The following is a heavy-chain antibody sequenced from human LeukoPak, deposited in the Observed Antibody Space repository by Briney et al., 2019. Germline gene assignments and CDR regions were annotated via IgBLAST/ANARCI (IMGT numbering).Heavy chain of an antibody. V-gene: IGHV3-7*05. CDR3: VRDTGSGWDFDY. D-gene: IGHD6-19*01. CDR1: GFTFSTYW. J-gene: IGHJ4*02. CDR2: IKQDGSEK. Sequence: GGSLRLSCVASGFTFSTYWMSWVRQAPGKGLEWVASIKQDGSEKYYVDSVKGRFTISRDNAKNSLYLQMNSLRAEDTAVYYCVRDTGSGWDFDYWGQGTLVTVSS.